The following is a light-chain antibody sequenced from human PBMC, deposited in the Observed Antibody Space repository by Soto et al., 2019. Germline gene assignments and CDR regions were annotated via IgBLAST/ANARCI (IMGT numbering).Light chain of an antibody. CDR1: TSDVGGYNY. V-gene: IGLV2-14*01. CDR3: SSYTSSTTLPGV. Sequence: QSALTQPASVSGSPGQSITISCTGTTSDVGGYNYVSWYQHHPGKAPKLMIYEVSNRPSGVSNRLSGSKSGNTASLTISGLQAEDEADYYCSSYTSSTTLPGVFGGGTKLTVL. CDR2: EVS. J-gene: IGLJ2*01.